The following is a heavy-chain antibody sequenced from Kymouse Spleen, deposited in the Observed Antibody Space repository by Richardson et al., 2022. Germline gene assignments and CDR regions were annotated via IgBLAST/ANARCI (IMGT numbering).Heavy chain of an antibody. CDR3: ARQTMVRGVMGYYYGMDV. J-gene: IGHJ6*02. CDR1: GGSISSSSYY. D-gene: IGHD3-10*01. CDR2: IYYSGST. V-gene: IGHV4-39*01. Sequence: QLQLQESGPGLVKPSETLSLTCTVSGGSISSSSYYWGWIRQPPGKGLEWIGSIYYSGSTYYNPSLKSRVTISVDTSKNQFSLKLSSVTAADTAVYYCARQTMVRGVMGYYYGMDVWGQGTTVTVSS.